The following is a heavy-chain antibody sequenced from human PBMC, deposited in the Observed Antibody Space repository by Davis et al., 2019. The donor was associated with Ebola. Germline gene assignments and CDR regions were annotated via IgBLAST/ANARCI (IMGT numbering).Heavy chain of an antibody. D-gene: IGHD6-13*01. CDR3: ARDSAGAAAGINWFDT. Sequence: AGSLTLSCAASAFTFSDYYMSWIRQAPGKGLEWVSSISSSSSYIYYADSVKGRFTISRDNAKNSLYLQMNSLRAEDTAVYYCARDSAGAAAGINWFDTWGQGTLVTVSS. J-gene: IGHJ5*02. CDR2: ISSSSSYI. V-gene: IGHV3-11*06. CDR1: AFTFSDYY.